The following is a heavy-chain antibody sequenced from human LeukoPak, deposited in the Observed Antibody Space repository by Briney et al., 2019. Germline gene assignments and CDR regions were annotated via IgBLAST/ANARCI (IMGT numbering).Heavy chain of an antibody. CDR1: GGSISSDY. V-gene: IGHV4-59*12. CDR2: IYYSGRT. D-gene: IGHD3-22*01. CDR3: ARGPKYDRGSWLRTWYFDL. J-gene: IGHJ2*01. Sequence: PSETLSLTCTVSGGSISSDYWSWIRQPPGKGLEWIGYIYYSGRTYYNPSLKSRITISVDTSKNQFSLKLSSVTAADTAVYYCARGPKYDRGSWLRTWYFDLWGRGTLVTVSS.